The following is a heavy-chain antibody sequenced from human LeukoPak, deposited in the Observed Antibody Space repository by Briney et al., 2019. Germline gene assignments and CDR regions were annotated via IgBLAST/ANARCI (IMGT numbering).Heavy chain of an antibody. Sequence: ASMKVSCKASGYTFTTYGINWLRQAPGQGLEWMGWISVYNGNTKFAQKFQASVTMTTDTSTSTAYMELRSLRSDDTAVYYCARDHIAVRPGHFDYWGQGTLVPVSS. J-gene: IGHJ4*02. CDR3: ARDHIAVRPGHFDY. CDR2: ISVYNGNT. CDR1: GYTFTTYG. V-gene: IGHV1-18*01. D-gene: IGHD6-19*01.